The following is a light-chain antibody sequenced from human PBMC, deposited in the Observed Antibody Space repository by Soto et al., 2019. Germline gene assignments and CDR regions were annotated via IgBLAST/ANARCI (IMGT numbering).Light chain of an antibody. J-gene: IGKJ1*01. CDR3: QQHNNWPWT. Sequence: EIVMPQSPPPLSVSPGERATLSCRASQSVSTKLAWYQQKNGQAPRLLIFCASARDTGIPARFSGSGSGTDFTLTISRLQSEDFEVYYCQQHNNWPWTFGQGTKVDIK. V-gene: IGKV3-15*01. CDR1: QSVSTK. CDR2: CAS.